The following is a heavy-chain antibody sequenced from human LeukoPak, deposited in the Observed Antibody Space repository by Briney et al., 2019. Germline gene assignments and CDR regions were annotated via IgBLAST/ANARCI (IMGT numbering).Heavy chain of an antibody. CDR3: ARGVRYYGSGSSNDY. CDR1: GYTFTSYY. CDR2: INPSGGST. V-gene: IGHV1-46*01. D-gene: IGHD3-10*01. Sequence: ASVKVSCKASGYTFTSYYMHWVRQAPGQGLEWMGIINPSGGSTSYAQKFQGRVTMTRNTSISTAYMELSSLRSEDTAVYYCARGVRYYGSGSSNDYWGQGTLVTVSS. J-gene: IGHJ4*02.